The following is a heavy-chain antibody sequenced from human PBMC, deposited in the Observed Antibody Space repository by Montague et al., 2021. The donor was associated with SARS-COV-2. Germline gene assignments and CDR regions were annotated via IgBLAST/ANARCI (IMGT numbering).Heavy chain of an antibody. Sequence: SLRLSCAASGFTFSSYEMNWVRQAPGKGLEWLSSISYSGGITNYADSVRGRFTISRVNTKNSLYLQMNSLRAEDTAVYYCARGIRITMVRGVTIDYWGQGTLVTVSS. J-gene: IGHJ4*02. D-gene: IGHD3-10*01. CDR2: ISYSGGIT. V-gene: IGHV3-48*03. CDR3: ARGIRITMVRGVTIDY. CDR1: GFTFSSYE.